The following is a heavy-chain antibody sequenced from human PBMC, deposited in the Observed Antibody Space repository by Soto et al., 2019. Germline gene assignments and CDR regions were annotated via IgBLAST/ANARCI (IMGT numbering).Heavy chain of an antibody. J-gene: IGHJ4*02. CDR1: GFTFSSYV. D-gene: IGHD3-10*01. CDR2: ISISSSTR. Sequence: GXSLRLSCAASGFTFSSYVLNWFRQAPVKGLEWVSYISISSSTRYYADSVRGRFTFSRDNAKNSLYLQMNSLRDEDTAGYYCARGGGFFDYWGQGTLVTVSS. CDR3: ARGGGFFDY. V-gene: IGHV3-48*02.